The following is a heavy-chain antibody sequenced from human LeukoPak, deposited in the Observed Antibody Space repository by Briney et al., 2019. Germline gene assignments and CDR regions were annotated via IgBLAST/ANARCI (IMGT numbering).Heavy chain of an antibody. V-gene: IGHV3-11*01. CDR3: ARVNRIAAARWFDP. CDR1: GFTLSDYY. D-gene: IGHD6-13*01. CDR2: ISSSGSTI. J-gene: IGHJ5*02. Sequence: GGSLRLSCAASGFTLSDYYMSWIRQAPGKGLEWVSYISSSGSTIYYADSVKGRFTISRDNAKNSLYLQMNSLRAEDTAVYYCARVNRIAAARWFDPWGQGTLVTVSS.